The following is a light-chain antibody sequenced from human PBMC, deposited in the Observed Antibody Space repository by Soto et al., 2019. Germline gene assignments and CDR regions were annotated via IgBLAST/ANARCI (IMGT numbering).Light chain of an antibody. CDR3: QQRSNWPLT. CDR2: DSS. J-gene: IGKJ4*01. CDR1: QTVSSF. V-gene: IGKV3-11*01. Sequence: VLTQSPATLSLSPGERATLSCRASQTVSSFLAWYQQKPGQAPRLLIHDSSDMATGIPARFSGSGSGTYFTLTISSLEPEDVAVYYCQQRSNWPLTFGGGTRVEI.